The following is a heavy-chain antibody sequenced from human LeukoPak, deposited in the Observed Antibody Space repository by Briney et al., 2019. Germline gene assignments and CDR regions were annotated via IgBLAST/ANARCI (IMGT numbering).Heavy chain of an antibody. J-gene: IGHJ4*02. V-gene: IGHV4-34*01. Sequence: TSETLSLTCTVYGGSFSGYYWSWIRQPPGKGLEWIGEINHSGSTNYNPSLKSRVTISVDTSKNQFSLKLSSVTAADTAVYYCARRNSGRVDYWGQGTLVTVSS. CDR1: GGSFSGYY. D-gene: IGHD3-10*01. CDR2: INHSGST. CDR3: ARRNSGRVDY.